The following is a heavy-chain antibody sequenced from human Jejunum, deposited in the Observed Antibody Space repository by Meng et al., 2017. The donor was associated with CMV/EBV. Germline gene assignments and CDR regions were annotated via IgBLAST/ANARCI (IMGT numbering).Heavy chain of an antibody. CDR1: GFSFSDYY. Sequence: QVQVVESGGGLVEPGGSLRLSCKASGFSFSDYYMTWIRHTPGKGPEWLAYISGSSTVTNYADSVKGRFTISRDNVNNLLYLQMNSLRADDTAVYYCTRDPRACDYWGQGTLVTVSS. CDR3: TRDPRACDY. CDR2: ISGSSTVT. V-gene: IGHV3-11*05. J-gene: IGHJ4*02.